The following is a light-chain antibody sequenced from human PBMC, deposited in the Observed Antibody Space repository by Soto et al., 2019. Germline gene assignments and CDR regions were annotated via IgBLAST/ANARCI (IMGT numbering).Light chain of an antibody. CDR3: GTWDIDLNVYV. Sequence: QSVLTQPPSVSAAPGQKVSISCSGSNSNIGNNFVSWYQQLPGTAPKLLIYDTDKRPSGIPDRFSGSKSGTSATLGITELQTGDEADYYCGTWDIDLNVYVFGSGTKLTVL. CDR2: DTD. J-gene: IGLJ1*01. V-gene: IGLV1-51*01. CDR1: NSNIGNNF.